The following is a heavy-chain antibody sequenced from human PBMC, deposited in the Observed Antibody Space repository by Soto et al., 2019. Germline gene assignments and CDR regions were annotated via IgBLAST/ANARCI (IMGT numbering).Heavy chain of an antibody. Sequence: EVQLLESGGGLVQPGGSLRLSCVASGFTLSNYAMSWVRQAPGKGLEWVSVIDGDGSAKFADSVKGRLTVSRDNSKNTLYLQMDSLRAQDTAIYYCAKDAVSYNGIYDPFDIWGRGTMVPVSS. J-gene: IGHJ3*02. CDR1: GFTLSNYA. CDR3: AKDAVSYNGIYDPFDI. V-gene: IGHV3-23*01. D-gene: IGHD1-1*01. CDR2: IDGDGSA.